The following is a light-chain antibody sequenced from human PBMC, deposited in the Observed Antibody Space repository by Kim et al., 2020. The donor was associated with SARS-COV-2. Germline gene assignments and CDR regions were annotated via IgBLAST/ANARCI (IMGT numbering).Light chain of an antibody. V-gene: IGKV1-39*01. J-gene: IGKJ2*01. CDR1: QFINTY. Sequence: DIQLTQSPSSLSASVGDRLTITCRSSQFINTYLNWYQQKPGKAPRLLIYTASSLQRGVPSRFSGSGSGPDFTLTITSLQPEDFATYYGQQTYSAPYTFGQGTKLEIK. CDR2: TAS. CDR3: QQTYSAPYT.